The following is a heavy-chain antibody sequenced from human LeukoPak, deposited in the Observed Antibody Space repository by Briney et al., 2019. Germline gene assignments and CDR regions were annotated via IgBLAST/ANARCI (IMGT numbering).Heavy chain of an antibody. CDR1: GFTFSSSA. Sequence: PGGSLRLSCAASGFTFSSSAMSWVRQVPGKGLEWVAVISYDGSNKYYADSVKGRFTISRDNSKNTLYLQMNSLRAEDTAVYYCARSRPRPGKRFGLDYWGQGTLVTVSS. CDR3: ARSRPRPGKRFGLDY. J-gene: IGHJ4*02. V-gene: IGHV3-30*04. D-gene: IGHD3-16*01. CDR2: ISYDGSNK.